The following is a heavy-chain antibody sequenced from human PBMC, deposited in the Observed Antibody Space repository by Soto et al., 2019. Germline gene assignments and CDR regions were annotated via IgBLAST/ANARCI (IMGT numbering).Heavy chain of an antibody. CDR1: GYSITNYW. CDR2: ICPDDSDT. CDR3: ARVFLTGYLFDY. Sequence: GESLKISCKGSGYSITNYWIGWVRQMPGKGLEWMGIICPDDSDTRYSPSFQGQVTISADKSISTAYLQWSSLKASDTAMYFCARVFLTGYLFDYWGQGTLVTV. J-gene: IGHJ4*02. D-gene: IGHD3-9*01. V-gene: IGHV5-51*01.